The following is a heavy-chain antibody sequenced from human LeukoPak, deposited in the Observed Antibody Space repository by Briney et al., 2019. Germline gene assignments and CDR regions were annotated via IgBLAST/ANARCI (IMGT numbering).Heavy chain of an antibody. J-gene: IGHJ6*03. CDR2: ISGSGGST. V-gene: IGHV3-23*01. Sequence: GGSLRLSCVASGFTFSTYGMSWVRQAPGKGLEWVSAISGSGGSTYYADSVKGRFTISRDNAKNSLYLQMNSLRAEDTAVYYCARHNYDFWSVYMDVWGKGTTVTVSS. D-gene: IGHD3-3*01. CDR3: ARHNYDFWSVYMDV. CDR1: GFTFSTYG.